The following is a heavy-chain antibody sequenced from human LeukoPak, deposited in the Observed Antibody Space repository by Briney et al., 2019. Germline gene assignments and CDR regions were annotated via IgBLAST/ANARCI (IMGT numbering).Heavy chain of an antibody. CDR2: ISAYNGNT. CDR1: GYTFTSYG. D-gene: IGHD3-9*01. J-gene: IGHJ4*02. CDR3: ARGGYDILTGYYPYYFDY. Sequence: ASVKVSCKTSGYTFTSYGVSWVRQAPGPGLEWMGWISAYNGNTNYAQKLQGRVTMTTDTSTSTAYMELRSLRSDDTAVYYCARGGYDILTGYYPYYFDYWGQGTLVTVSS. V-gene: IGHV1-18*04.